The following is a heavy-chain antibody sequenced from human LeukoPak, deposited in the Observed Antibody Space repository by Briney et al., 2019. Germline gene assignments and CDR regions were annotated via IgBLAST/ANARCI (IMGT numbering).Heavy chain of an antibody. J-gene: IGHJ4*02. Sequence: ASVKVSCKASGGTFSSYAISWVRQAPGQGLEWMGGIIPIFGTANYAQEFQGRVTITADESTSTAYMELSSLRSEDTAVYYCAMVRGVIDEYYFDYWGQGTLVTVSS. CDR2: IIPIFGTA. D-gene: IGHD3-10*01. CDR3: AMVRGVIDEYYFDY. V-gene: IGHV1-69*13. CDR1: GGTFSSYA.